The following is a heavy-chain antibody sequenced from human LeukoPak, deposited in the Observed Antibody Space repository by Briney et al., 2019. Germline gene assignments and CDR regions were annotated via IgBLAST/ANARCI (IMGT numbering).Heavy chain of an antibody. CDR2: IIPIFGTA. Sequence: SVTVSFKASGGTFISYAISWVRQAPGQGLEWMGGIIPIFGTANYAQKFQGRVTITADEPTSTAYMELSSLRSEDTAVYYCAGYCSSTSCYDFDYWGREPWSPSPQ. CDR1: GGTFISYA. D-gene: IGHD2-2*01. J-gene: IGHJ4*02. V-gene: IGHV1-69*01. CDR3: AGYCSSTSCYDFDY.